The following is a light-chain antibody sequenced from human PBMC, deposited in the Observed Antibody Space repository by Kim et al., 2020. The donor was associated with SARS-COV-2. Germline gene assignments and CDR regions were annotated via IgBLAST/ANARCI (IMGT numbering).Light chain of an antibody. V-gene: IGLV2-14*01. J-gene: IGLJ1*01. CDR3: SSYTRGTTLYV. CDR2: DVS. Sequence: QSALTQSASVSGSPGQSITISCTGTSSDVGGYNYVSWYQQHPGKAPKFMIYDVSKRPSGVSNRFSGSKSGNTASLTISGLQAEDEADYYCSSYTRGTTLYVFGTGTKVTVL. CDR1: SSDVGGYNY.